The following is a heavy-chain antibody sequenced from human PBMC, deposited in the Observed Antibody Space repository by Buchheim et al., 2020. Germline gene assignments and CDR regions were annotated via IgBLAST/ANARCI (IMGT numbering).Heavy chain of an antibody. D-gene: IGHD4-23*01. CDR2: IFHSGST. Sequence: QVQLQESGPGLVKPSETLSLTCTVSGYSISSGYYWGWIRQPPGKGLEWIGNIFHSGSTYYNPSLMGRVTISVDTSKNQFSLKLSSVTAADTAVYYCARVVGYGGNSEVYWGQGTL. V-gene: IGHV4-38-2*02. J-gene: IGHJ4*02. CDR3: ARVVGYGGNSEVY. CDR1: GYSISSGYY.